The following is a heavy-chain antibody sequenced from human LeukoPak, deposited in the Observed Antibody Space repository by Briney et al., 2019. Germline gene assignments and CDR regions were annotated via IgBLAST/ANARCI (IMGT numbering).Heavy chain of an antibody. CDR3: ARGPYYYGSGSPFHFDY. Sequence: PSETLSLTCAVYGGSFSGYYWSWIRQPPGKGLEWIGEINHSGSTNYNPSLKSRVTISVDTSKNQSSLKLSSVTAADTAVYYCARGPYYYGSGSPFHFDYWGQGTLVTVSS. CDR2: INHSGST. V-gene: IGHV4-34*01. J-gene: IGHJ4*02. D-gene: IGHD3-10*01. CDR1: GGSFSGYY.